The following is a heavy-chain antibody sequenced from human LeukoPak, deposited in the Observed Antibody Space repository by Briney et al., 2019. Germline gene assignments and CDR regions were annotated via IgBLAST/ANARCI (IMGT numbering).Heavy chain of an antibody. CDR2: FDPEDGET. V-gene: IGHV1-24*01. Sequence: ASVKVSCKVSGYTLTELSMHWVRQAPGKGLEWMGGFDPEDGETIYAQKFQGRVTMTEDTSTDTAYMELSSLRSEDTAVCYCATDYYDSSGYGNFDYWGQGTLVTVSS. CDR3: ATDYYDSSGYGNFDY. D-gene: IGHD3-22*01. J-gene: IGHJ4*02. CDR1: GYTLTELS.